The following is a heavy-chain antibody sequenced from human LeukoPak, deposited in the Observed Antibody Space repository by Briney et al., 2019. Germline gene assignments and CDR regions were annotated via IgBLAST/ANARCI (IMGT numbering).Heavy chain of an antibody. V-gene: IGHV3-30-3*01. CDR1: GFTFSSYA. J-gene: IGHJ3*02. Sequence: GGSLRLSCAASGFTFSSYAMHWVRQAPGKGLEWVAVLSYDGSNKYYADSVKGRFTISRDNSKNTLYLQMNSLRAEDTAVYYCARDRVAAAGTDAFDTWGQGTMVTVSS. CDR3: ARDRVAAAGTDAFDT. D-gene: IGHD6-13*01. CDR2: LSYDGSNK.